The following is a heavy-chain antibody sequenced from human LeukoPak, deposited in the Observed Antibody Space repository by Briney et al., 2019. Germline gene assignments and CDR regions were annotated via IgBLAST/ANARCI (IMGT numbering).Heavy chain of an antibody. J-gene: IGHJ3*02. CDR2: VIPIFGTA. CDR1: GGTFSSYA. V-gene: IGHV1-69*06. CDR3: ARGVRSYGDFSDAFDI. D-gene: IGHD4-17*01. Sequence: ASVKVSCKASGGTFSSYAISWVRQAPGQGLEWMGGVIPIFGTANYAQKFQGRATITADKSTSTAYMELSSLRSEDTAVYYCARGVRSYGDFSDAFDIWGQGTMVTVSS.